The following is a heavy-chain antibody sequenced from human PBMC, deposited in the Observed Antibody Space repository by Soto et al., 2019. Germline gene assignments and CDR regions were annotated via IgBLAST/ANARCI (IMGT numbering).Heavy chain of an antibody. CDR2: ISGDGKTT. CDR3: VKDSTCNKCPCMDV. V-gene: IGHV3-23*01. CDR1: GSPFNAHA. Sequence: EVQVLESGGGLLQPGGSLRLSCVASGSPFNAHAMTWVRQGPGMGLEWTSTISGDGKTTHYAESVKGRFTVSRDNSKNTLSLQMSSLRVEDTSTYYFVKDSTCNKCPCMDVWGQGSTVTVSS. J-gene: IGHJ6*02.